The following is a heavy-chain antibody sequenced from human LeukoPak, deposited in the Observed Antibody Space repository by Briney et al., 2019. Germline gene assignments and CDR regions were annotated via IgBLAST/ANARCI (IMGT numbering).Heavy chain of an antibody. CDR1: GFTLSSYA. Sequence: GGSLRLSCAASGFTLSSYAMNWVRQAPGKGLEWVSAICSNDNNTYYANSVKGRFTISRDNSKNTLSLQLNSLRAEDTAVYYCAKGTSSSCYSAPNYWGQGTLVTVPS. CDR3: AKGTSSSCYSAPNY. J-gene: IGHJ4*02. D-gene: IGHD2-15*01. CDR2: ICSNDNNT. V-gene: IGHV3-23*01.